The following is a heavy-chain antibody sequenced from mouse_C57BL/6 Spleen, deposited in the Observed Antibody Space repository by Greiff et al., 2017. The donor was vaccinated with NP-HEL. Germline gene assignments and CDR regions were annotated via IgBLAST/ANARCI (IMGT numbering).Heavy chain of an antibody. CDR1: GYTFTSYW. V-gene: IGHV1-52*01. J-gene: IGHJ3*01. CDR2: IDPSDSET. D-gene: IGHD2-12*01. Sequence: QVQLQQPGAELVRPGSSVKLSCKASGYTFTSYWMHWVKQRPIQGLEWIGNIDPSDSETNYNQKFKDKATLTVDKSSSTAYMQLSSLTSEDSAVYYCAIYDAWFAYWGQGTLVTVSA. CDR3: AIYDAWFAY.